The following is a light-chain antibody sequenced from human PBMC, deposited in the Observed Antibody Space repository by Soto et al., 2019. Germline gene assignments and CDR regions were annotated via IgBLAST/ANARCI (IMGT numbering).Light chain of an antibody. Sequence: EIVMTQSPATLSVSPGERATLSCRASQSVSSNLAWYQQKPGQAPRLLIYGASTRATGIPARFSGSGSGTEFPLTIRGLQSEDLAVYYCQQNNNGPPITFGQGTRLEIK. CDR2: GAS. CDR3: QQNNNGPPIT. CDR1: QSVSSN. J-gene: IGKJ5*01. V-gene: IGKV3-15*01.